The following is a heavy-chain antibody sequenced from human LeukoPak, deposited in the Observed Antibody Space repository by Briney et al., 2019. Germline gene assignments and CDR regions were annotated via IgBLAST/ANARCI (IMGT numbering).Heavy chain of an antibody. V-gene: IGHV3-53*01. Sequence: GGSLRLSCAASGFTFSSYAMSWVRQAPGKGLEWVSVIYSDGRTYYTDSVKGRFTISRDNSKNTLYLQMNSLRAEDTAVYYCARSRAGSGSYFGAFDIWGQGTMVTVSS. CDR3: ARSRAGSGSYFGAFDI. J-gene: IGHJ3*02. CDR1: GFTFSSYA. CDR2: IYSDGRT. D-gene: IGHD3-10*01.